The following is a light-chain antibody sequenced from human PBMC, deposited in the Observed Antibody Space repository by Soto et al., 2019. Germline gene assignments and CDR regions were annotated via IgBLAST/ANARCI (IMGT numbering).Light chain of an antibody. J-gene: IGKJ4*01. CDR1: QTIRTW. Sequence: DIQMTRSPSTLSASVGDRVTITCRASQTIRTWLAWYQQKPGKAPKLLIYKASSLEGGVPSRFSGSGSETEFTLTISSLQPDDFATYYCQQYNSYTPLTFGGGTKVEIK. CDR2: KAS. V-gene: IGKV1-5*03. CDR3: QQYNSYTPLT.